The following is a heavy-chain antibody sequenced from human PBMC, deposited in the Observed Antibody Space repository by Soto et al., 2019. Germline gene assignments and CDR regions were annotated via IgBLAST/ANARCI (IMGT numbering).Heavy chain of an antibody. CDR2: ISGSGGST. J-gene: IGHJ4*02. Sequence: PGGSLRLSCAASGFTFSSYAMSWVRQAPGKGLEWVSAISGSGGSTYYADSVKGRFTISRDNSKNTLYLQMNSLRAEDTAVYYCAMGGIAAAGTPLGYWGQGTLVTVSS. D-gene: IGHD6-13*01. V-gene: IGHV3-23*01. CDR3: AMGGIAAAGTPLGY. CDR1: GFTFSSYA.